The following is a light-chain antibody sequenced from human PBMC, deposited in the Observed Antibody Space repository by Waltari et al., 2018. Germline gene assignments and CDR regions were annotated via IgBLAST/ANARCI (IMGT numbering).Light chain of an antibody. Sequence: QTVVTQEPSLSVSPGGTVTLTCALSSGSVSSNSYASWYQQTPGQAPRTLVYKINNRSSGVPDRFSGSMLGNKAALTITGAQAEDESDYYCVLYMGSGIWVFGGGTKLTVL. CDR3: VLYMGSGIWV. J-gene: IGLJ3*02. CDR2: KIN. V-gene: IGLV8-61*01. CDR1: SGSVSSNSY.